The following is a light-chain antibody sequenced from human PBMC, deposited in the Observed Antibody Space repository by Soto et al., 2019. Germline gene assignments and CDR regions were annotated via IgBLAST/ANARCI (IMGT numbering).Light chain of an antibody. CDR1: QTVTSNY. J-gene: IGKJ1*01. CDR3: QQYGSSPGT. V-gene: IGKV3-20*01. CDR2: GAS. Sequence: EIVLTQSPGTLSSSPGERATLSCRAGQTVTSNYLAWYQQKPGQAPRLLFFGASIRATGLPDRFSGGGSGTDFTLSISRLEPEDFAVYYCQQYGSSPGTCGQGTKVYIK.